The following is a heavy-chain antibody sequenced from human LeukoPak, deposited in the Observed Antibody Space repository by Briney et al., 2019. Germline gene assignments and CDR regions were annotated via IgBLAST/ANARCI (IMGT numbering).Heavy chain of an antibody. J-gene: IGHJ4*02. CDR2: IYTSGST. V-gene: IGHV4-4*07. CDR1: GGSISSYY. Sequence: PSETLSLTCTVSGGSISSYYWSWIRQPAGKGLEWIGRIYTSGSTNYNPSLKSRVTMSVDTPKNQFSLKLSSVTAADTAVYYCARDGNIAAAGSARYYFDYWGQGTLVTVSS. CDR3: ARDGNIAAAGSARYYFDY. D-gene: IGHD6-13*01.